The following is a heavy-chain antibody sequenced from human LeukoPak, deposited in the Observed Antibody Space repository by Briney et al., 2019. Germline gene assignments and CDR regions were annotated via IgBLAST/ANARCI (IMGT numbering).Heavy chain of an antibody. V-gene: IGHV4-61*01. Sequence: SETLSLTCTVSGGSVSSGSYYWSWIRQPPGKGLEWIGYIYYSGSTNYNPSLKSRVTISVNTSKNQFSLKLSSVTAADTAVYYCAAEVGDYVDYWGQGTLVTVSS. D-gene: IGHD1-26*01. CDR3: AAEVGDYVDY. CDR1: GGSVSSGSYY. J-gene: IGHJ4*02. CDR2: IYYSGST.